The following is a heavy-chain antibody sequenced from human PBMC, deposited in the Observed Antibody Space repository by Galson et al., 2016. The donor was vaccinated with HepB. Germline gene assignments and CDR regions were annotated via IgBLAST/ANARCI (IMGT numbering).Heavy chain of an antibody. CDR1: GFTFRNYA. V-gene: IGHV3-23*01. J-gene: IGHJ4*02. D-gene: IGHD6-19*01. CDR2: IDGPTPNT. Sequence: SLRLSCAASGFTFRNYALSWVRRAPGKGLEWVSHIDGPTPNTHYADSVRGRFSIYRDNSRDTLYLQMDSLTAEDSAIYYCTKWLSHHFDYWGQGTRVTVSS. CDR3: TKWLSHHFDY.